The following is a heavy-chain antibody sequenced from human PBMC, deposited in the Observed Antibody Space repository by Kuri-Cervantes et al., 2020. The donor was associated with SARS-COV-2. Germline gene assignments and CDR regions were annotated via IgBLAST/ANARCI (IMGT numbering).Heavy chain of an antibody. CDR1: GGSISSGGYY. V-gene: IGHV4-31*02. Sequence: SCTVSGGSISSGGYYWSWIRQHPGKGLEWIGYIYYSGSTYYNPSLKSRVTISVDTSKNQFSLKLSSVTAADTALYYCAKDAHSSGWYDYWGQGTLVTVSS. CDR2: IYYSGST. D-gene: IGHD6-19*01. CDR3: AKDAHSSGWYDY. J-gene: IGHJ4*02.